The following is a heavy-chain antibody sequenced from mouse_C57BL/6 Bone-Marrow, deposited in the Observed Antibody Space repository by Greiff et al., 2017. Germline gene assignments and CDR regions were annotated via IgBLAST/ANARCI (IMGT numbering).Heavy chain of an antibody. D-gene: IGHD2-2*01. CDR3: ARPGYGYPFFDY. J-gene: IGHJ2*01. CDR1: GFTFSDYG. CDR2: ISSGSSTI. V-gene: IGHV5-17*01. Sequence: EVQVVESGGGLVKPGGSLKLSCAASGFTFSDYGMHWVRQAPEKGLEWVAYISSGSSTIYYADTVKGRFTIPRDNAKNTLFLQMTSLRSEYTAMYYCARPGYGYPFFDYWGQGTTLTVSS.